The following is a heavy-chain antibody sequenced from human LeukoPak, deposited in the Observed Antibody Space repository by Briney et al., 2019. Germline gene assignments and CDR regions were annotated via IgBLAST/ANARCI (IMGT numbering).Heavy chain of an antibody. V-gene: IGHV4-34*01. CDR2: INHSGST. D-gene: IGHD2-2*01. J-gene: IGHJ6*02. Sequence: SETLSLTCAVYGGSFSGYYWSWIRQPPGKGLEWIGEINHSGSTNYNPSLKSRVTISVDTSKNQFSLKLSSVTAADTAVYYCARKAARGYCSSTSCYSAVYYYYYGMDVWGQGNPGHRLL. CDR3: ARKAARGYCSSTSCYSAVYYYYYGMDV. CDR1: GGSFSGYY.